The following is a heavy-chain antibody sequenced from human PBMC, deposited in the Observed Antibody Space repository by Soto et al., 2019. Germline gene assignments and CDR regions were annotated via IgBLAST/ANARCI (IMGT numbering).Heavy chain of an antibody. CDR1: GFTFSSYA. J-gene: IGHJ4*02. V-gene: IGHV3-23*01. CDR3: AKVADYYDSSGYYDY. Sequence: PGGSLRLSCAASGFTFSSYAMSWVRQAPGKGLEWVSAISGSGGSTYYADSVKGRFTISRDNSKNTLYLQMNSLRAEDTAVYYCAKVADYYDSSGYYDYWCPGTLLTVSS. D-gene: IGHD3-22*01. CDR2: ISGSGGST.